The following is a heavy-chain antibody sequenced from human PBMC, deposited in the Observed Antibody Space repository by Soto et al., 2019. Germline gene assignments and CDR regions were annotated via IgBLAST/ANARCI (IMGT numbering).Heavy chain of an antibody. CDR1: GFTFSSYG. D-gene: IGHD1-26*01. V-gene: IGHV3-30*18. J-gene: IGHJ4*02. CDR2: ISYDGSNT. Sequence: QVQLVESGGGVVQPGRSLRLSCVASGFTFSSYGMHWVRQAPGKGLEWVAIISYDGSNTYYADSVKGRFTISRDNCKNTLYVQMNSLGAEDTSVYYCAKEGGLSGSYYISSSYYFDYWGQGTLVTVSS. CDR3: AKEGGLSGSYYISSSYYFDY.